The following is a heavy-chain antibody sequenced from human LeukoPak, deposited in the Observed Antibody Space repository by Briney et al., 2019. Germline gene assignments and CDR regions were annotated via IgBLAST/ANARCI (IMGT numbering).Heavy chain of an antibody. CDR3: ARDRILYGSGSYHGMDV. V-gene: IGHV4-31*03. CDR1: GGSISSGGYY. J-gene: IGHJ6*02. CDR2: IYYSGST. Sequence: SETLSLTCTVSGGSISSGGYYWSWIRQHPGKGLEWIVYIYYSGSTYYNPSLKSRVTISVDTSRNQFSLKLSSVTAADTAVYYCARDRILYGSGSYHGMDVWGQGITVTVSS. D-gene: IGHD3-10*01.